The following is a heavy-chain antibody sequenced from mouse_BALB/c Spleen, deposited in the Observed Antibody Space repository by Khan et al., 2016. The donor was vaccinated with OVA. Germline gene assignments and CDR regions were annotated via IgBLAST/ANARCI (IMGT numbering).Heavy chain of an antibody. CDR2: ILPGSDST. Sequence: VELVESGAELMKPGASVKISCKATGYTFSSYWIEWVKQRPGHGLEWIGDILPGSDSTNYNEKFKGKATFTADTSSNTAYMQLSSLTSEDSAVYDCARGGYGGFAYWGQGTLVTVSA. J-gene: IGHJ3*01. CDR3: ARGGYGGFAY. V-gene: IGHV1-9*01. D-gene: IGHD2-2*01. CDR1: GYTFSSYW.